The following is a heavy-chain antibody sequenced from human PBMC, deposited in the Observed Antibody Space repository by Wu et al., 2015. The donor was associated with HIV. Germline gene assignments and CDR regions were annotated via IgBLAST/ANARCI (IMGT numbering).Heavy chain of an antibody. CDR3: ARGQGYCSSTSCYTETLYWYFDL. D-gene: IGHD2-2*02. J-gene: IGHJ2*01. CDR1: GGTFSSYA. Sequence: QVQLVQSGAEVKKPGSSVKVSCKASGGTFSSYAISWVRQAPGQGLEWMGGIIPIFGTANYAQKFQGRVTITADESTSTAYMELSSLRSEDTAVYYCARGQGYCSSTSCYTETLYWYFDLWGRGTLVTVSS. CDR2: IIPIFGTA. V-gene: IGHV1-69*12.